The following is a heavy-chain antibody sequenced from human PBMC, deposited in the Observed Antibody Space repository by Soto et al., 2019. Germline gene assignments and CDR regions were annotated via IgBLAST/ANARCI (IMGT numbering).Heavy chain of an antibody. Sequence: EVQLLESGGGLVQPGGSLRLSCAASGFIYTHYAIRWFSQAPGEGLEWVSAITRDGTIYYRDSVKGRFTVSRDNSKNTVYLQMNSLRAEDTAVYYCVKESYEGAYGDYWGQGTMVTVSP. J-gene: IGHJ4*02. CDR1: GFIYTHYA. D-gene: IGHD3-22*01. CDR2: ITRDGTI. CDR3: VKESYEGAYGDY. V-gene: IGHV3-23*01.